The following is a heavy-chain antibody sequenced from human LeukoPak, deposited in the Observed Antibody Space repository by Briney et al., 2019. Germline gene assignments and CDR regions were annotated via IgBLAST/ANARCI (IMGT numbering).Heavy chain of an antibody. J-gene: IGHJ4*02. CDR2: ISGSGDRT. CDR3: ARAPMVRGGDYFDY. D-gene: IGHD3-10*01. Sequence: GGSLRLSCTASGFTFSSYTMSWVRQAPGKGLEWVSVISGSGDRTYYADSVKGRFTISRDNSKKTLYLQMNSPRAEDTAVYYCARAPMVRGGDYFDYWGQGTLVTVSS. CDR1: GFTFSSYT. V-gene: IGHV3-23*01.